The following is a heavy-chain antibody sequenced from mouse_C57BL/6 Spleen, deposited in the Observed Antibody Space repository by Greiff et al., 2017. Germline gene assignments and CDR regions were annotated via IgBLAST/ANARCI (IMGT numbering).Heavy chain of an antibody. V-gene: IGHV1-18*01. CDR1: GYTFTDYN. CDR2: INPNNGGT. Sequence: EVKLVESGPELVKPGASVKIPCKASGYTFTDYNMDWVKQSHGKSLEWIGDINPNNGGTIYNQKFKGKATLTVDKSSSTAYMELRSLTSEDTAVYYCARSSDAMDYWGQGTSVTVSS. CDR3: ARSSDAMDY. J-gene: IGHJ4*01.